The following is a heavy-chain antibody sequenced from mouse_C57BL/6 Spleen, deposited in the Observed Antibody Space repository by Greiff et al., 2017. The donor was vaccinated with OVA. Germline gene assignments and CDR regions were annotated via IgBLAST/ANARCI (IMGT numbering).Heavy chain of an antibody. CDR1: GFSFNTYA. V-gene: IGHV10-1*01. CDR2: IRSKSNNYAT. CDR3: VREYYGSSSWFAY. J-gene: IGHJ3*01. D-gene: IGHD1-1*01. Sequence: EVMLVESGGGLVQPKGSLKLSCAASGFSFNTYAMNWVRQAPGKGLEWVARIRSKSNNYATYYADSVKDRFTISRDASESMLYLQINNLKTEDTAMYYCVREYYGSSSWFAYWGQGTLVTVSA.